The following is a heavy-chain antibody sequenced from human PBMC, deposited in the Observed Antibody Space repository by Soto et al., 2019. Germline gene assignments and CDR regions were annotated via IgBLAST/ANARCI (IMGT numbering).Heavy chain of an antibody. V-gene: IGHV4-34*01. CDR1: GGSFSGYY. J-gene: IGHJ4*02. CDR2: INHSGST. D-gene: IGHD3-10*01. CDR3: ARGDPGGRSQSFYGSGSYFRG. Sequence: SETLSLTCAVYGGSFSGYYWSWIRQPPGKGLEWIGEINHSGSTNYNPSLKSRVTISVDTSKNQFSLKRSSVTAADTAVYYCARGDPGGRSQSFYGSGSYFRGWGQGTLVTVSS.